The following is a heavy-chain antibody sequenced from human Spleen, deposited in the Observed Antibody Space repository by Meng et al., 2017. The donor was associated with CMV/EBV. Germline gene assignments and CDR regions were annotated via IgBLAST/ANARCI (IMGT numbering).Heavy chain of an antibody. CDR3: ARDPPLWFGVSYGMDV. V-gene: IGHV3-48*03. J-gene: IGHJ6*02. D-gene: IGHD3-10*01. Sequence: GGSLRLSCAASGFTFSSYEMIWVRQAPGRGLAWVSYISSSGSVIYYVDSVKGRFTMSRDNAKNSLYLQMNSLRAEDTAVYYCARDPPLWFGVSYGMDVWGQGTTVTVSS. CDR2: ISSSGSVI. CDR1: GFTFSSYE.